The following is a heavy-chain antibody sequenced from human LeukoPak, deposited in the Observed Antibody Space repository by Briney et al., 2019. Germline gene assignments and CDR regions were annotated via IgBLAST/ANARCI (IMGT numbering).Heavy chain of an antibody. D-gene: IGHD1-1*01. V-gene: IGHV4-34*01. CDR1: GGSFSGYY. J-gene: IGHJ4*02. CDR2: TNHSGST. CDR3: ARGRQLGYFDY. Sequence: SETLSLTCAVYGGSFSGYYWSWIRQPPGKGLEWIGETNHSGSTNYNPSLKSRVTISVDTSKNQFSLKLSSVTAADTAVYYCARGRQLGYFDYWGQGTLVTVSS.